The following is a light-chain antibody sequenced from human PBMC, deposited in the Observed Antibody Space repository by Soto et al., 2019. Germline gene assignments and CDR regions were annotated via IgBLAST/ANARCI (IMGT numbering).Light chain of an antibody. V-gene: IGKV3-20*01. Sequence: EIVMTQSPGTLSLSPGERATLSCRASQSVSSNYLAWYQQKPGQAPRLLIYGASSRATGIPGRFSGSGSGTDFTLAISRLQPEDLAVYYCQQYGSSPWTFGLGTTVEI. J-gene: IGKJ1*01. CDR2: GAS. CDR3: QQYGSSPWT. CDR1: QSVSSNY.